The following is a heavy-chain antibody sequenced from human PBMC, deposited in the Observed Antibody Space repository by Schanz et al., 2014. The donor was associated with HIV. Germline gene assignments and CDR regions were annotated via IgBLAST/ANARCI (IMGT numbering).Heavy chain of an antibody. CDR3: ANSGYCTSGICYTRGTGVDV. V-gene: IGHV3-23*04. CDR2: ISGNSGHT. CDR1: GLSLSDFA. D-gene: IGHD2-8*01. J-gene: IGHJ6*02. Sequence: EVQVVESGGGLAQPGRSLRLSCVVSGLSLSDFAWHWVRQTPERGLEWVSGISGNSGHTWYADSVKGRFTISRDNPKNMLYLQMNSLRAEDTAVYYCANSGYCTSGICYTRGTGVDVWGQGTTVTVSS.